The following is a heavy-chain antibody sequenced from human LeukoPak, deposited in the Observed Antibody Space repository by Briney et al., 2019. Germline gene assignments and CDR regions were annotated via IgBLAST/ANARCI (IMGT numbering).Heavy chain of an antibody. CDR3: AKATSFDC. CDR1: GFTFTSYE. Sequence: AGSLSLSCAASGFTFTSYEMNWVRQAPGKGLEWVSYITISGSTIYYADSVKGRFTISRDNAKNSLYLQMNSLRAEDTAVYYCAKATSFDCWGHGILVSVSS. CDR2: ITISGSTI. J-gene: IGHJ4*03. V-gene: IGHV3-48*03.